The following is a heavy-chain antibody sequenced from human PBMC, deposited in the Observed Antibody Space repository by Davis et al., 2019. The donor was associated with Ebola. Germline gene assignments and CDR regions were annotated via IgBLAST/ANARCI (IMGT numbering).Heavy chain of an antibody. CDR3: ARGTAVSSGSTGYFDD. CDR2: IYTSGST. V-gene: IGHV4-4*07. Sequence: PSETLSLTCTVSGGSVISSYWSWLRQPAGKGLEWIGRIYTSGSTNYNPSPKSRVTMSIATSKNQFSLKLGSVTAADTAVYYCARGTAVSSGSTGYFDDWGQGTLVTVSS. J-gene: IGHJ4*02. D-gene: IGHD3-22*01. CDR1: GGSVISSY.